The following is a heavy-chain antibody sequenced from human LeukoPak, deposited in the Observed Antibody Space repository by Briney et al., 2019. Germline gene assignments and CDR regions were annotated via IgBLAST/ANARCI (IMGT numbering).Heavy chain of an antibody. CDR3: ARRAGDYSHPYDY. J-gene: IGHJ4*02. CDR2: ISGSGGST. D-gene: IGHD3-22*01. CDR1: GFTFSSYG. V-gene: IGHV3-23*01. Sequence: GGSLRLSCAASGFTFSSYGMSWVRQAPGKGLEWVSAISGSGGSTYYADSVKGRFTISRDNSKNTLYLQMNSLRAEDTAVYYCARRAGDYSHPYDYWGQGTLVTVSS.